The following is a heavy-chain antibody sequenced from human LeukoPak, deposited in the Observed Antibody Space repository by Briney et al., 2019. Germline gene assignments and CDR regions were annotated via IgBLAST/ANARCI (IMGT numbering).Heavy chain of an antibody. CDR3: ARGVRAAGTEADY. CDR2: INHSGST. J-gene: IGHJ4*02. CDR1: GGSFSGYY. D-gene: IGHD6-13*01. Sequence: PSETLSLTCAVYGGSFSGYYWSWIRQPPGKGLEWIGEINHSGSTNCNPSLKSRVTISVDTSKNQFSLKLSSVTAADTAVYYCARGVRAAGTEADYWGQGTLVTVSS. V-gene: IGHV4-34*01.